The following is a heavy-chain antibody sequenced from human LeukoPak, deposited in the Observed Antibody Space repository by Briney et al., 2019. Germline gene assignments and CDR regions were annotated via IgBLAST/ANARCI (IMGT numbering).Heavy chain of an antibody. V-gene: IGHV1-18*01. Sequence: GASVKVSCKAYGYTFTNYGISWVQQAPGQGLEWMGWISAYNGLTNYVQRLQGRVTMTTDTSTNTAYMELRSLRSDDTAVYYCARILVVVPAARGYSFDYWGQGTLVTVSS. CDR3: ARILVVVPAARGYSFDY. CDR1: GYTFTNYG. J-gene: IGHJ4*02. CDR2: ISAYNGLT. D-gene: IGHD2-2*01.